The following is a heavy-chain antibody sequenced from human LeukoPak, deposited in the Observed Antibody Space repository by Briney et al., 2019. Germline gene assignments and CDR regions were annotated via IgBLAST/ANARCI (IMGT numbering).Heavy chain of an antibody. V-gene: IGHV3-74*01. CDR2: ITNDGSST. CDR1: GLTFSSHW. D-gene: IGHD2-8*01. Sequence: GGSLRLSCAASGLTFSSHWMHWVRQAPGKGLVWVSRITNDGSSTTYADSVKGRFTISRDNAKNSLYLQMNSLRVEDTAVYYCARDGGYCSNGVCYPNWFDPWGQGTLVTVSS. J-gene: IGHJ5*02. CDR3: ARDGGYCSNGVCYPNWFDP.